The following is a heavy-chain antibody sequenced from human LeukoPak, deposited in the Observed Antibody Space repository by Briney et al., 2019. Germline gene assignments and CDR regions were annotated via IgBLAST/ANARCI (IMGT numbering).Heavy chain of an antibody. D-gene: IGHD1/OR15-1a*01. V-gene: IGHV3-21*01. CDR2: ISSSSSYI. CDR3: ARDDSTLEQSHDF. Sequence: GGSLRLSCAASGLTFSSYSMNWVRQAPGEGLEWVSSISSSSSYIYYADSVKGRFTISRDNAKNTLYLQMHSLRAEDTAVYCCARDDSTLEQSHDFWGQGNLVTVSS. J-gene: IGHJ4*02. CDR1: GLTFSSYS.